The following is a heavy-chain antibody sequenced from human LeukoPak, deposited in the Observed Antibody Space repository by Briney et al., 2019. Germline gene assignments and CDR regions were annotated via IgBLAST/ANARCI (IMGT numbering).Heavy chain of an antibody. CDR2: ISGSGGTA. D-gene: IGHD6-6*01. J-gene: IGHJ4*02. CDR1: GFTFDNYA. CDR3: AKCIAPRRLLSDNFDY. V-gene: IGHV3-23*01. Sequence: GGSLRLSCVASGFTFDNYAMNWVRQAPGKGLEWISGISGSGGTAYYVDSVKGRFTISRDNSNNTLYLQMNSLRAEDTVVYFCAKCIAPRRLLSDNFDYWGQGNLVTVSS.